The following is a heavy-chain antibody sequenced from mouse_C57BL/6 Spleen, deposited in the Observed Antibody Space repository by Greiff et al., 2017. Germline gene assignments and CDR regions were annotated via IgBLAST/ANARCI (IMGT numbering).Heavy chain of an antibody. CDR2: INPGSGGT. CDR3: ARNWDGYFDY. V-gene: IGHV1-54*01. J-gene: IGHJ2*01. CDR1: GYAFTNYL. D-gene: IGHD4-1*01. Sequence: QVPLQQSGAELVRPGTSVKVSCKASGYAFTNYLIEWVKQRPGQGLEWIGVINPGSGGTNYNEKFKGKATLTADKSSSTAYMQLSSLTSEDSAVYFCARNWDGYFDYWGQGTTLTVSS.